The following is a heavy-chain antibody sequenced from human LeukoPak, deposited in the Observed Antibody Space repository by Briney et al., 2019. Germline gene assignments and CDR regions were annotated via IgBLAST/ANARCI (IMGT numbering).Heavy chain of an antibody. CDR3: ARTAGIGRFDY. CDR1: GFTFSSYW. D-gene: IGHD1-26*01. CDR2: IYYSGST. J-gene: IGHJ4*02. Sequence: GSLRLSCAASGFTFSSYWMSWIRQPPGKGLEWIGYIYYSGSTNYNPSLKSRVTISVDTSKNQFSLKLSSVTAADTAVYYCARTAGIGRFDYWGQGTLVTVSS. V-gene: IGHV4-59*01.